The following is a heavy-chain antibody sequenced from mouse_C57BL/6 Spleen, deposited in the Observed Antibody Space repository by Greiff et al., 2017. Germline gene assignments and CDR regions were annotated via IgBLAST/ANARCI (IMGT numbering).Heavy chain of an antibody. Sequence: DVKLVESGGGLVKPGGSLKLSCAASGFTFSSYAMSWVRQTPEKRLEWVATISDGGSYTYYPDNVKGRFTISRDNAKNNLYLQMSHLKSEDTAMYYCARRAQATYFDVWGTGTTVTVSS. CDR3: ARRAQATYFDV. CDR2: ISDGGSYT. J-gene: IGHJ1*03. CDR1: GFTFSSYA. V-gene: IGHV5-4*03. D-gene: IGHD3-2*02.